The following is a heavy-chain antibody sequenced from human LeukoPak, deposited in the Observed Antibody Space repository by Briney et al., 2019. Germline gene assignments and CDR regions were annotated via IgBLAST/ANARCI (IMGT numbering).Heavy chain of an antibody. CDR2: XTGSGTST. J-gene: IGHJ4*02. Sequence: GASLRLSCVASGFTFSNYAMSWVRQAPGKGLEXXXXXTGSGTSTYYADSLKGRFTISRDNSKNTVFLQMNSLRHEDTAIYYCVIWGDYDVLTGYYVPDYWGQGTLVTVSS. D-gene: IGHD3-9*01. CDR3: VIWGDYDVLTGYYVPDY. CDR1: GFTFSNYA. V-gene: IGHV3-23*01.